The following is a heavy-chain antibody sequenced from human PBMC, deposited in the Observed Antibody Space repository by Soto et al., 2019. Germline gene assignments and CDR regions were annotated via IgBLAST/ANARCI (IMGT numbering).Heavy chain of an antibody. J-gene: IGHJ4*02. V-gene: IGHV3-30-3*01. CDR2: ISYDGSNK. CDR3: ARDLFGEQWLVPGY. Sequence: QVQLVESGGGVVQPGRSLRLSCAASGFTFSSYAMHWVRQAPGKGLEWVAVISYDGSNKYYADSVKGRFTISRDNSKNTLYLQMKSLRAEDTAVYSCARDLFGEQWLVPGYWGQGTLVTVSS. CDR1: GFTFSSYA. D-gene: IGHD6-19*01.